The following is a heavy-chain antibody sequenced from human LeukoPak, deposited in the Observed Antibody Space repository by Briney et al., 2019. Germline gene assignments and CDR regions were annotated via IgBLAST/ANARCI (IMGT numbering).Heavy chain of an antibody. CDR2: ISSSGSTI. J-gene: IGHJ3*02. CDR1: GFTFSDYY. V-gene: IGHV3-11*01. CDR3: ARDCIAAAGHDAFDN. Sequence: GGSLRLSCAASGFTFSDYYMSWIRQAPGKGLEWVSYISSSGSTIYYADSVKGRFTISRDNAKNSLYLQMNSLRAEDTAVYYCARDCIAAAGHDAFDNWGQGTMVTVSS. D-gene: IGHD6-13*01.